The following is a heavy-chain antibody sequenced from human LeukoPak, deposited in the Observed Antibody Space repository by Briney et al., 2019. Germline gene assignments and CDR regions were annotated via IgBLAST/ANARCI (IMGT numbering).Heavy chain of an antibody. D-gene: IGHD3-3*01. Sequence: ASVRVSCKVSGYTLTELSMHWVRQAPGRGLEWMGSFDPEDGKTIYAQKFQGRVTMTEDTSADSAYMELSSLRSEDTAVYYCATHYDSWSGRAYYYYMDVWGKGTTVTVSS. V-gene: IGHV1-24*01. CDR1: GYTLTELS. J-gene: IGHJ6*03. CDR2: FDPEDGKT. CDR3: ATHYDSWSGRAYYYYMDV.